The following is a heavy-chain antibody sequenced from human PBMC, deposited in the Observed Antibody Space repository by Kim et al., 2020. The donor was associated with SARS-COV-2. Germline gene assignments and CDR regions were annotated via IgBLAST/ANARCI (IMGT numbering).Heavy chain of an antibody. D-gene: IGHD6-13*01. Sequence: PVKGRFTISRDDSKNTLYLQMNSLKTEDTAVYYCTTEHFIAAAGTFWFDPWGQGTLVTVSS. CDR3: TTEHFIAAAGTFWFDP. V-gene: IGHV3-15*01. J-gene: IGHJ5*02.